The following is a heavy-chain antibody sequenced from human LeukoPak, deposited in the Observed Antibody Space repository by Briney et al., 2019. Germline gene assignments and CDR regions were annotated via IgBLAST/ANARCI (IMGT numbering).Heavy chain of an antibody. J-gene: IGHJ6*02. V-gene: IGHV3-66*02. CDR2: IYSGGST. Sequence: SGGSLRLSCAASGFTFSDYYMSWIRQAPGKGLEWVSVIYSGGSTYYADSVKGRFTISRDNSKNTLYLQMNSLRAEDTAVYYCAKDQWDYDILTGYNYGMDVWGQGTTVTVSS. CDR1: GFTFSDYY. D-gene: IGHD3-9*01. CDR3: AKDQWDYDILTGYNYGMDV.